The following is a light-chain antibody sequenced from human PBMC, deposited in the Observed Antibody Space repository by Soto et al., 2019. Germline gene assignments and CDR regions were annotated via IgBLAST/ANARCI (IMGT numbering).Light chain of an antibody. CDR3: QKYNSAPWT. CDR2: AAS. J-gene: IGKJ1*01. CDR1: QGITNY. V-gene: IGKV1-27*01. Sequence: DIQMTQSPSSLSAYVGDRVTITCRASQGITNYLAWDQRKPGKVPKLLIYAASTLQPGGPSRFSGSGSGTEFTLTISSLQPEDVATYYCQKYNSAPWTFGQGTKVEI.